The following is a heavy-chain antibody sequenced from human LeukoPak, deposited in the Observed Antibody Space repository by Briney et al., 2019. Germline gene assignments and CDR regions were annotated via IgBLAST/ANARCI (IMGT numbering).Heavy chain of an antibody. J-gene: IGHJ3*02. CDR1: GFTFDDYA. D-gene: IGHD6-19*01. V-gene: IGHV3-9*01. CDR3: AKEIYRSGWHDAFDI. CDR2: ITWNTGII. Sequence: GRSLRLSCAASGFTFDDYAMHWVRQAPGKGLEWVSGITWNTGIIGYADSVKGRFTISRDNAKNSLHLQMNSLRAEDTALYYGAKEIYRSGWHDAFDIWGQGTMVAVSS.